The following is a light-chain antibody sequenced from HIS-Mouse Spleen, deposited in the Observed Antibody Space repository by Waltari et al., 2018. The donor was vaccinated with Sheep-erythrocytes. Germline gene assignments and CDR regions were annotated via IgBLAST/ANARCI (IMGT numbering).Light chain of an antibody. Sequence: QSALTQPASASGSPGQSLTISFTGTSRAVGSSNLVSLYQQHPGKAPKLMIYEGSKRPSGVSNRFSGSKSGNTASLTISGLQAEDEADYYCCSYAGSSTPWVFGGGTKLTVL. CDR1: SRAVGSSNL. CDR3: CSYAGSSTPWV. V-gene: IGLV2-23*01. CDR2: EGS. J-gene: IGLJ3*02.